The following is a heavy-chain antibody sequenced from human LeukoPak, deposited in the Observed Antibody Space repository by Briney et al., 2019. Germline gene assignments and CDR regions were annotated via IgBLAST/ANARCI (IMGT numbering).Heavy chain of an antibody. CDR2: INPSGGSP. CDR3: ARAQGSYYHYYMDV. V-gene: IGHV1-46*01. Sequence: GASVKVSCKATGYTFTAYYMHWVRQAPGQGLEWMGLINPSGGSPNYAQKFQGRVTMTRDMSTSTVNMELSSLRSEDTAVYYCARAQGSYYHYYMDVWGKGTTVTVSS. J-gene: IGHJ6*03. CDR1: GYTFTAYY. D-gene: IGHD1-26*01.